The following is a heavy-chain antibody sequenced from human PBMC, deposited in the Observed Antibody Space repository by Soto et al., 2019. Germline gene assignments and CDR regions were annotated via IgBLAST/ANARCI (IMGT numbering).Heavy chain of an antibody. J-gene: IGHJ4*02. V-gene: IGHV3-33*01. CDR3: ARDRPDISNPTDHPMFDY. D-gene: IGHD6-6*01. CDR1: GFIFNEYG. CDR2: IWYDGSDK. Sequence: PGGSLRLSCAASGFIFNEYGMHWVRQAPGKGLEWVAVIWYDGSDKYYADSVKGRFTISRDNSKNTLYLQMNSLRAEDTAVYYCARDRPDISNPTDHPMFDYWGQGTQVTVSS.